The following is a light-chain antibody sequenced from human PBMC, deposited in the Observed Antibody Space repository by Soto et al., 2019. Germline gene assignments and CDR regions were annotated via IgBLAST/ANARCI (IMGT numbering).Light chain of an antibody. Sequence: DIPMTQSPSTLSGSVGDRVTITCRASRTISSWLAWYQQKPGKAPKLLIYKASTLKSGVPSRFSGSGYGTEFTLTISSLQPDDFATYYCQHYNSYSEAFGQGTKVELQ. CDR2: KAS. V-gene: IGKV1-5*03. CDR3: QHYNSYSEA. J-gene: IGKJ1*01. CDR1: RTISSW.